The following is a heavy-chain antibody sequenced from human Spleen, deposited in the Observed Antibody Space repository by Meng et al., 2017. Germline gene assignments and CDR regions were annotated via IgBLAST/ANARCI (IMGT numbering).Heavy chain of an antibody. D-gene: IGHD2-2*01. Sequence: ASVKVSCKPSGYNFPDYYIHWVRRAPGQGLEWMGRINPKSGDTHYAQKFQGRVTITTDESTSTVYMELTRLTSEDTAVYFCARKAGNCISTTCYSLDYWGQGTLVTVSS. J-gene: IGHJ4*02. V-gene: IGHV1-2*06. CDR3: ARKAGNCISTTCYSLDY. CDR2: INPKSGDT. CDR1: GYNFPDYY.